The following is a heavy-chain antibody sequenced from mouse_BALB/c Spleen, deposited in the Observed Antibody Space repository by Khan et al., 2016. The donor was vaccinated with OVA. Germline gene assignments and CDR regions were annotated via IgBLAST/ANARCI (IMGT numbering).Heavy chain of an antibody. Sequence: QVQLKESGPGLVAPSQSLSITCTVSGFSLTSNGVPWFRQPPGKGLGWLGVIWAGGSPNFNSALLSRLSISKDNSKSQVFLKMNSLQTDDTAMYYCARDTTVESYWYFDVWGAGTTVTVSS. V-gene: IGHV2-9*02. CDR1: GFSLTSNG. J-gene: IGHJ1*01. CDR3: ARDTTVESYWYFDV. CDR2: IWAGGSP. D-gene: IGHD1-1*01.